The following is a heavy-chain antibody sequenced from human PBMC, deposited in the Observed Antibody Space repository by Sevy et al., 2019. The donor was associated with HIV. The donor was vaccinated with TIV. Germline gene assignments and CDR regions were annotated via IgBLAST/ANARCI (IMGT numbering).Heavy chain of an antibody. V-gene: IGHV3-23*01. J-gene: IGHJ4*02. Sequence: GGSLRLSCEVPASTFSSYAMSWVRQAPGKGLEWVSAISRVGDNIYYADSVKGWFTISRDNSKNTLYLQMNSLRGDDTAVYYCVKQPDYWGRGTLVTVSS. CDR2: ISRVGDNI. CDR1: ASTFSSYA. CDR3: VKQPDY.